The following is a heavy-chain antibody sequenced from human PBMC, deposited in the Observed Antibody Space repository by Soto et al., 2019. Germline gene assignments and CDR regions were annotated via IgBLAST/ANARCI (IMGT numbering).Heavy chain of an antibody. CDR2: SYYRWNT. V-gene: IGHV4-39*01. Sequence: QLQLQESGPGLVKPSETLSLTCSVSGDSINSDNYYWGWIRQPPGKGLEWIGSSYYRWNTYYNPFLKPRVRMSLDKAKSQFSLKLNPVTAAHSAVYFCARLEGLSTISYSFDYCCQGTLFTVSS. CDR1: GDSINSDNYY. J-gene: IGHJ4*02. CDR3: ARLEGLSTISYSFDY. D-gene: IGHD2-21*02.